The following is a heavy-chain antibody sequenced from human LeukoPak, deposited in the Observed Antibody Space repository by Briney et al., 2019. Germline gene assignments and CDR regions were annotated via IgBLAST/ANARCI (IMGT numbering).Heavy chain of an antibody. D-gene: IGHD5-12*01. CDR3: WHSGDESGFDY. Sequence: PSETLSLTCAVSGGSISSGNWWSWVRQPPGKGLEWIGEIHHSGSTNYNPSLKGRVTISVDNSKNQFSLKVRSVTAADTAVYYCWHSGDESGFDYWGQGTLVTVSS. V-gene: IGHV4-4*02. CDR1: GGSISSGNW. CDR2: IHHSGST. J-gene: IGHJ4*02.